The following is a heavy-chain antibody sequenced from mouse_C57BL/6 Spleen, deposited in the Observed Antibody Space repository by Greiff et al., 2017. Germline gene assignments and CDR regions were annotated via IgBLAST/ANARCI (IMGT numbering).Heavy chain of an antibody. J-gene: IGHJ3*01. CDR3: ARSPYDYDRDWFAY. D-gene: IGHD2-4*01. CDR2: ISDGGSYT. V-gene: IGHV5-4*03. Sequence: EVKVVESGGGLVKPGGSLKLSCAASGFTFSSYAMSWVRQTPEKRLEWVATISDGGSYTYYPDNVKGRFTISRDNAKNNLYLQMSHLKSEDTAMYYGARSPYDYDRDWFAYWGKGTLVTVSA. CDR1: GFTFSSYA.